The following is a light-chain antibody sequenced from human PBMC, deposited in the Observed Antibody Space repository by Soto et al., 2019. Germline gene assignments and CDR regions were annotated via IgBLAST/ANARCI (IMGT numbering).Light chain of an antibody. CDR3: CSYAGNSNYV. Sequence: QSSLPQPASVSGSPGQSITISCTGTSSDVGSYNLVSWYQQHPGKAPKLMIFEGSKRPSGVSNRFSGSKSGNTASLTISGLQAEDGADYYCCSYAGNSNYVFGTGTKVTVL. J-gene: IGLJ1*01. V-gene: IGLV2-23*01. CDR2: EGS. CDR1: SSDVGSYNL.